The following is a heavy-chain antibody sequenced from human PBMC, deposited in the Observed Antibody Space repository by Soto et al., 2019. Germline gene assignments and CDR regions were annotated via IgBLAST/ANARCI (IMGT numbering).Heavy chain of an antibody. CDR1: GYTFTSYD. J-gene: IGHJ4*02. CDR3: ARVSIAASSYYFDY. D-gene: IGHD6-6*01. Sequence: ASVKVSCKASGYTFTSYDINWVRQATGQGLEWMGWMNPNSGNTGYAQKFQGRVTMTRNTSISTAYMELSSLRSEDTAVYYCARVSIAASSYYFDYWGQGTLVTVSS. V-gene: IGHV1-8*01. CDR2: MNPNSGNT.